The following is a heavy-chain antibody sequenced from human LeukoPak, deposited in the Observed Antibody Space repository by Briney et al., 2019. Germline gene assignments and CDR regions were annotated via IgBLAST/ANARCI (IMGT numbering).Heavy chain of an antibody. CDR3: ARENLARPEVGLDY. V-gene: IGHV4-61*02. Sequence: SQTLSLTCTVSGGSISSGDYYWSWIRQPPGKGLEWIGRIYTSGSTNYNPSLKSRVTMSVDTSKNQFSLKLSSVTAADTAVYYCARENLARPEVGLDYWGQGTLVTVSS. D-gene: IGHD1-14*01. CDR2: IYTSGST. CDR1: GGSISSGDYY. J-gene: IGHJ4*02.